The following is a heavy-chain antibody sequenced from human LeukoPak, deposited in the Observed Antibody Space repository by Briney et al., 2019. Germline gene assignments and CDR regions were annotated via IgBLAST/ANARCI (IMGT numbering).Heavy chain of an antibody. CDR1: GYTFTNYG. V-gene: IGHV1-18*01. Sequence: ASVKVSCKASGYTFTNYGIIWVRQAPGQGLEWMRWISAYNGNTNYAQKLQGRVTMTTDTSTSTAYMELRSLRSDDTAVYYCARAGATTRISYYYGMDVWGQGTTVTDSS. J-gene: IGHJ6*02. CDR3: ARAGATTRISYYYGMDV. CDR2: ISAYNGNT. D-gene: IGHD1-26*01.